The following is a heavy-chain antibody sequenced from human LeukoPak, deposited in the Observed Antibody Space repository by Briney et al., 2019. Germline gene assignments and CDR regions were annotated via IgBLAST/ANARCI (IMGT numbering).Heavy chain of an antibody. D-gene: IGHD3-10*01. CDR3: ARKSYAPGSLSFSDY. V-gene: IGHV3-23*01. Sequence: GGSLRLSCAASGFTFNDYGMNWVSQAPGKGLEWVASISSSGGETYLADSLKGRFTVSRDNSKNTLYLQMNSLRAEDTAVYYCARKSYAPGSLSFSDYWGQGTLVTVS. CDR2: ISSSGGET. J-gene: IGHJ4*02. CDR1: GFTFNDYG.